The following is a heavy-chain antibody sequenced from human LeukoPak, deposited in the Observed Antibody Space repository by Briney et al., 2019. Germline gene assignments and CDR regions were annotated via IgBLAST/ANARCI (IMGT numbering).Heavy chain of an antibody. D-gene: IGHD1-1*01. J-gene: IGHJ4*02. CDR2: ISNSGGTT. CDR3: AKDRGTIPY. V-gene: IGHV3-23*01. Sequence: PGGSLRLSCAASGFTFSTYGMSWVRQAPGKGLEWVSAISNSGGTTCYADSVKGRFTTSRDNSENTVYLQMNSLRAEDTAVYYCAKDRGTIPYWGQGTLVTVSS. CDR1: GFTFSTYG.